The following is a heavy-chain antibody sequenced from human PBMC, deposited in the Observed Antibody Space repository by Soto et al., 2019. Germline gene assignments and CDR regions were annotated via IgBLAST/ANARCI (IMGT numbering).Heavy chain of an antibody. CDR3: ARHGIAARPTPDY. J-gene: IGHJ4*02. Sequence: ASGKVSCKAPGYTFSSYGINWVRQARGQGLEWLGWISGYSGNTMYAQKFRDRVTMTTDTSTSTVYMELRSLRSDDTAFYYCARHGIAARPTPDYWGQGTLVSVSS. D-gene: IGHD6-6*01. CDR2: ISGYSGNT. V-gene: IGHV1-18*01. CDR1: GYTFSSYG.